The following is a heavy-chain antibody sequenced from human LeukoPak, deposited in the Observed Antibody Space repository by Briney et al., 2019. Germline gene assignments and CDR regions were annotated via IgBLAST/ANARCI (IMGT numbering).Heavy chain of an antibody. CDR1: GFTFSSYS. Sequence: GGSLRLSCAASGFTFSSYSMNWVRQAPGKGLEWVSYISSSSSTIYYADSVKGRFTISRDNSKNTLYLQMNSLRAEDTAVYYCAKGSSPIRYYYMDVWGKGTTVTVSS. CDR3: AKGSSPIRYYYMDV. D-gene: IGHD5-12*01. V-gene: IGHV3-48*01. CDR2: ISSSSSTI. J-gene: IGHJ6*03.